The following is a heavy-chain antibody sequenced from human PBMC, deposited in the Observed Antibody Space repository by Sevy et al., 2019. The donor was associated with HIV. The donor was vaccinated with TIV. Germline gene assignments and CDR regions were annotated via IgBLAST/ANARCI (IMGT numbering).Heavy chain of an antibody. CDR1: GYTFTAYY. CDR3: ARMGDYYDSSGYYPLKF. J-gene: IGHJ4*02. V-gene: IGHV1-2*02. CDR2: INPNSGGT. D-gene: IGHD3-22*01. Sequence: ASVKVSCKASGYTFTAYYIHGVRQAPGQGLEWMGWINPNSGGTYFAKKFQDSVTLTTDTYVNTAYMELRSLRFDDTAVYYCARMGDYYDSSGYYPLKFWGQGTLVTVSS.